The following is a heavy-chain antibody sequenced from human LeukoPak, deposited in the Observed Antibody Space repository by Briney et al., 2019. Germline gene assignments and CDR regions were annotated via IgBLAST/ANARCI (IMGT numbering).Heavy chain of an antibody. CDR2: IIPIFGTA. J-gene: IGHJ4*02. D-gene: IGHD5-18*01. CDR1: GGTFSSYA. V-gene: IGHV1-69*01. Sequence: SVKVSCKASGGTFSSYAISWVRQAPGQGPEWMGGIIPIFGTANYAQKFQGRVTITADESTSTAYMELSSLRSEDTAVYYCARDKRGYSYGYHYWGQGTLVTVSS. CDR3: ARDKRGYSYGYHY.